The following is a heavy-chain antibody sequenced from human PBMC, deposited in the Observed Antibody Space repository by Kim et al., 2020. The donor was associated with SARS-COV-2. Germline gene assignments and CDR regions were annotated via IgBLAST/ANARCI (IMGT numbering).Heavy chain of an antibody. CDR1: GYTFTSYA. Sequence: ASVKVSCKASGYTFTSYAMNWVRQAPGQGLEWMGWINTNTGNPTYAQGFTGRFVFSLDTSVSTAYLQISSLKAEDTAVYYCARDSTFDWLNLYYYGMDVWGQGTTVTVSS. J-gene: IGHJ6*02. V-gene: IGHV7-4-1*02. CDR3: ARDSTFDWLNLYYYGMDV. CDR2: INTNTGNP. D-gene: IGHD3-9*01.